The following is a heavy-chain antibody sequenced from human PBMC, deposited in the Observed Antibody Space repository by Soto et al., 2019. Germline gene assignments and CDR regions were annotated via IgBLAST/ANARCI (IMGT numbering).Heavy chain of an antibody. D-gene: IGHD6-6*01. CDR2: MSYDGRNQ. CDR1: GFTLSGVD. V-gene: IGHV3-30*18. CDR3: AKGGWYTSSSRSDC. Sequence: QVQLVESGGGVVQPGTSLRLSCSASGFTLSGVDMHWVRQAPGKGLEWVAVMSYDGRNQYYADSVKGRFTVSRDSSKSTLYLRMNRLRTEDAAVYYCAKGGWYTSSSRSDCWGQGTLVTVSS. J-gene: IGHJ4*02.